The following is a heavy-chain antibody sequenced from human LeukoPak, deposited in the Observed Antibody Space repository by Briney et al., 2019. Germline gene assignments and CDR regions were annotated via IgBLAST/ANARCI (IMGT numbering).Heavy chain of an antibody. D-gene: IGHD5-18*01. Sequence: PGRSLRLSCAASGFDFSAFGMNWVRQAPGKGLEWVSSISSSSSYIYYADSVKGRFTISRDNAKNSLYLQMNSLRAEDTAVYYCAREQDTAMDYWGQGTLVTVSS. CDR3: AREQDTAMDY. CDR2: ISSSSSYI. J-gene: IGHJ4*02. V-gene: IGHV3-21*01. CDR1: GFDFSAFG.